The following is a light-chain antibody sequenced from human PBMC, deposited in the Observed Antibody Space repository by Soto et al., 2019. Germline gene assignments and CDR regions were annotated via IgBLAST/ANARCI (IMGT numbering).Light chain of an antibody. CDR3: SLYTSRSTFV. J-gene: IGLJ1*01. CDR2: EVS. CDR1: SSDVGSYNR. Sequence: QSVLTQPPSVSGSPGQSVTISCTGTSSDVGSYNRVSWYQQSAGTAPRLMIYEVSNRPSGVSDRFSGSKSGNTASLTISGLQAEDEADYYCSLYTSRSTFVFGTGTKVTVL. V-gene: IGLV2-18*01.